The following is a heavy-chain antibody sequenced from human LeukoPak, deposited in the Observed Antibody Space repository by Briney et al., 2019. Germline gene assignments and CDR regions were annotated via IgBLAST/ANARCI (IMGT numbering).Heavy chain of an antibody. D-gene: IGHD3-9*01. CDR2: IYYSGST. V-gene: IGHV4-34*09. CDR3: ARARGYDILTGYYRGWYFDL. Sequence: SETLSLTCAVYGGSFSGYYWSWIRQPPGKGLEWIGYIYYSGSTYYNPSLKSRLTISVDTSNNQFSLSLSSVTAADTALYYCARARGYDILTGYYRGWYFDLWGRGTLVTVSS. CDR1: GGSFSGYY. J-gene: IGHJ2*01.